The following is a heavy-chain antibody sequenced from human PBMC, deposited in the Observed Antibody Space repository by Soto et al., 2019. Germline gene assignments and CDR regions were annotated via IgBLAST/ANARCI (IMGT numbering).Heavy chain of an antibody. CDR2: ISWDGGTT. J-gene: IGHJ4*02. V-gene: IGHV3-43*01. CDR3: TKVKIKYRTTSGVDFGS. D-gene: IGHD6-6*01. Sequence: EVLLEESGGAVVQPGGSLRGSCVASGFTFDAYTMHWVRQAPGKGLERISLISWDGGTTYYADSVKGRFAISRDTGKNSLYLEMDSLRAEDTALSYCTKVKIKYRTTSGVDFGSWGQGTLVTVSS. CDR1: GFTFDAYT.